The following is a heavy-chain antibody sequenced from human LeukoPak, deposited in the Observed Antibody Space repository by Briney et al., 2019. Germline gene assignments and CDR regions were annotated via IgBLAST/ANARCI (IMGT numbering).Heavy chain of an antibody. V-gene: IGHV4-39*01. CDR1: GGSISSSSYY. CDR3: ARRPEYYYGSGSYSEYYFDY. Sequence: SETLSLTCTVSGGSISSSSYYWGWIRQPPGKGLEWIGSIYYSGSTYYNPSLKSRVTISVDTSNNQFSLKLSSVTAADTAVYYCARRPEYYYGSGSYSEYYFDYWGQGTLVTVSS. D-gene: IGHD3-10*01. J-gene: IGHJ4*02. CDR2: IYYSGST.